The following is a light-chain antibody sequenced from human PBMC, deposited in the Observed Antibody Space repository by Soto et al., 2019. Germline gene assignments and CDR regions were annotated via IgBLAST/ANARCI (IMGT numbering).Light chain of an antibody. J-gene: IGLJ2*01. CDR1: RSDVGDYNY. Sequence: QSALTQPASVSGSPGQSITISCTGTRSDVGDYNYVSWYQQHAGKAPKLMIYDVSNRPSGVSNRFSGSKSGNTASLTISGLQAEYEADYFCSSYTSTNTLVFGGGTKLTVL. CDR2: DVS. V-gene: IGLV2-14*01. CDR3: SSYTSTNTLV.